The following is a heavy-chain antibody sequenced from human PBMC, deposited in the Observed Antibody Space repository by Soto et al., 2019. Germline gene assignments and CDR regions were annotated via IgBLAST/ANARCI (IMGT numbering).Heavy chain of an antibody. V-gene: IGHV4-31*03. Sequence: SETLSLTCTVSGGSISSGGYYWSWIRQHPGKGLEWIGYIYYSGSTYYNPSLKSRVTISVDTSNNQFSLKLSSVTAADTAVYYCAGSVAPRSEYFHHWGQGTLVTVSS. CDR1: GGSISSGGYY. J-gene: IGHJ1*01. CDR2: IYYSGST. D-gene: IGHD6-19*01. CDR3: AGSVAPRSEYFHH.